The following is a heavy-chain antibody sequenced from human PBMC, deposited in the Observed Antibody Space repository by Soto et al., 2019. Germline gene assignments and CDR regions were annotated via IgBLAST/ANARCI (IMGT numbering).Heavy chain of an antibody. J-gene: IGHJ6*03. CDR3: ARVVSSVDFWSGYLDNYYYYYMDV. CDR1: GGSIISYY. D-gene: IGHD3-3*01. CDR2: IYYSGST. Sequence: SETLSLTCTVSGGSIISYYWSWIRQPPGKGLEWIGYIYYSGSTNYNPSLKSRATISVDTSKNQFSLKLSSVTAADTAVYYCARVVSSVDFWSGYLDNYYYYYMDVWGKGTTVTVSS. V-gene: IGHV4-59*01.